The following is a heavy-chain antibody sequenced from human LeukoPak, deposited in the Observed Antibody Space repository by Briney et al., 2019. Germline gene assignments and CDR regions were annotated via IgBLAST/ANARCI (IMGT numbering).Heavy chain of an antibody. CDR3: ARDRGQWLVPINWFDP. CDR2: INPNSGGT. D-gene: IGHD6-19*01. J-gene: IGHJ5*02. Sequence: ASVKVSCKASGYTFTGYYMHWVRQAPGQGLEWMGWINPNSGGTNYAQKFQGRVTMTRDTSISTAYMELSRLRSDDTAVYYCARDRGQWLVPINWFDPWGQGTLVTVSS. CDR1: GYTFTGYY. V-gene: IGHV1-2*02.